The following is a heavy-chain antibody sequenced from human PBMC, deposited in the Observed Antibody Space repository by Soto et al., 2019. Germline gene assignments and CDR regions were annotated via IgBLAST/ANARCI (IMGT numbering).Heavy chain of an antibody. Sequence: GGSLRLSCAASGFTFSSYAMSWVRQAPGKGLEWVSAISGSGGSTYYADSVRGRFTISRDNSKNTLYLQMNSLRADDTAVYYCAKYSSGWSNDYWGQGTLVTVSS. V-gene: IGHV3-23*01. J-gene: IGHJ4*02. D-gene: IGHD6-19*01. CDR1: GFTFSSYA. CDR3: AKYSSGWSNDY. CDR2: ISGSGGST.